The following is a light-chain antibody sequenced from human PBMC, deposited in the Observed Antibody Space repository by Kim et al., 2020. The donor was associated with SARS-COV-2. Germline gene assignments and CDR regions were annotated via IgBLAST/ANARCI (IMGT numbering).Light chain of an antibody. Sequence: GQSVTISCTGTSSDVGGYNYVSWYQQHPGKAPKLMIYELSKRPSGVPDRFSGSKSGNTASLTVSGLQAEDEADYYCSSYAGSNNLVFGGGTQLTVL. CDR1: SSDVGGYNY. CDR2: ELS. V-gene: IGLV2-8*01. CDR3: SSYAGSNNLV. J-gene: IGLJ2*01.